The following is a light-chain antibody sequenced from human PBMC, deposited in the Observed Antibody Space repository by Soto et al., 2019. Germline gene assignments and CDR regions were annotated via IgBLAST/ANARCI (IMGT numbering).Light chain of an antibody. CDR1: QNVDSNY. CDR3: QQYGSSPPT. Sequence: EIVLTQSPGTLSLSPGERATLSCRASQNVDSNYLAWYQQKPGQAPRIIIFAASGRATGIPDRFSGSGSGTDFTLTISRLEPEDFAVYYCQQYGSSPPTFGQGTKV. V-gene: IGKV3-20*01. J-gene: IGKJ1*01. CDR2: AAS.